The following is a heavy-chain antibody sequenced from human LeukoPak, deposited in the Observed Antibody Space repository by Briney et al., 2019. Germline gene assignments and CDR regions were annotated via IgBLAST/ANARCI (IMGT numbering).Heavy chain of an antibody. D-gene: IGHD4-17*01. J-gene: IGHJ4*02. CDR3: AKAPTTVTPIDY. Sequence: GGSLRLSCAASGFTFSSYGMHWVRQAPGKGLEWVAVISYDGSNKYYADSVKGRFTISRDNSKNTLYLQMNSLRAEDTAMYYCAKAPTTVTPIDYWGQGTLVTVSS. CDR2: ISYDGSNK. CDR1: GFTFSSYG. V-gene: IGHV3-30*18.